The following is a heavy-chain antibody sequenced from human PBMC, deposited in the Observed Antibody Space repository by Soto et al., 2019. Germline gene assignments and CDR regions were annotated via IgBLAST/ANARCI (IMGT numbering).Heavy chain of an antibody. D-gene: IGHD4-17*01. J-gene: IGHJ4*02. CDR3: AKDRVDYGDYRGLDY. V-gene: IGHV3-23*01. Sequence: EVQLLESGGGLVQPGGSLRLSCAASGFTFSSYAMTWVRQAPGKGLEWVSAISGSGTNRYYADSVKGRFTISRDNSQNTLYLHMNSLRAEDTAVDYCAKDRVDYGDYRGLDYWGQGTLVTVSS. CDR1: GFTFSSYA. CDR2: ISGSGTNR.